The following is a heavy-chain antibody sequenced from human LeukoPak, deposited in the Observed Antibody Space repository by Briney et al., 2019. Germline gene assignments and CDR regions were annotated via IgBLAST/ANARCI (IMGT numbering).Heavy chain of an antibody. V-gene: IGHV4-59*01. D-gene: IGHD6-19*01. J-gene: IGHJ4*02. CDR3: AGYSSGWYQYFDY. CDR2: IYYSGST. CDR1: GGSISSYY. Sequence: SETLSLTCTVSGGSISSYYWSWIRQPPGKGLEWIGYIYYSGSTNCNPSLKSRVTTSVDTSKNQFSLRLTSVTAADTAVYYCAGYSSGWYQYFDYWGQGTLVTVSS.